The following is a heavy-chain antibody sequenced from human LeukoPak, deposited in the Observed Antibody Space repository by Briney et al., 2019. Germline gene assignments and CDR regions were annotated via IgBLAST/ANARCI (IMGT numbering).Heavy chain of an antibody. CDR1: GGSISSGGYS. V-gene: IGHV4-30-2*01. CDR3: ARLRLLHYFDY. J-gene: IGHJ4*02. D-gene: IGHD2-15*01. Sequence: SGTLSLTCAVSGGSISSGGYSWSWIRQPPGKGLEWIGYIYHSGSTYYNPSLKSRVTISVDTSKNQFSLKLSSVTAADTAVYYCARLRLLHYFDYWGQGTLVTVSS. CDR2: IYHSGST.